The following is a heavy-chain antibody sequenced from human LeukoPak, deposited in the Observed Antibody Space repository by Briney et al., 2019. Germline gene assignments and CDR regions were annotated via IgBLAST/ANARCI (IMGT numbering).Heavy chain of an antibody. CDR1: GASISSGYCS. CDR2: IFHSGST. D-gene: IGHD6-13*01. CDR3: ARRGGMTLYYFDY. J-gene: IGHJ4*02. V-gene: IGHV4-30-2*06. Sequence: PSETLSLTCAVSGASISSGYCSWSWIRQSPGKGLEWIGFIFHSGSTYYNPSLKSRVTISIDTSKNQFSLRLNSVTAADTAVYYCARRGGMTLYYFDYWGQGTLVTVSS.